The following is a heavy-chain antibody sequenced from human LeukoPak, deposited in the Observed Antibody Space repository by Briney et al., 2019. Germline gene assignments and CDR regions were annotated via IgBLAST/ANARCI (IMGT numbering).Heavy chain of an antibody. D-gene: IGHD3-10*01. CDR1: GGSINDYY. CDR3: AGVFSGRRPFEL. Sequence: SETLSLTCTVSGGSINDYYWNWLRQPPGKGLEWIGFIYYRGTTNNNPSLKIRVTTSIDTSKKQFSLNLSSVTAADTAIYYCAGVFSGRRPFELWGQGILVTVSS. J-gene: IGHJ4*02. CDR2: IYYRGTT. V-gene: IGHV4-59*03.